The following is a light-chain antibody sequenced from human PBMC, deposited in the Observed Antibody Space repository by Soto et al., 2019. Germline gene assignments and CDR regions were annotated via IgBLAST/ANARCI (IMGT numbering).Light chain of an antibody. CDR3: QQYNKWPLT. V-gene: IGKV3-15*01. CDR2: DAS. Sequence: DIVMTHSPATLSVSPGERASLSCRASQSVSSNLAWYQQKPGQAPRLLIYDASTRATDIPARFSGSGSGTEFTLTISSLQSEDFAVYYCQQYNKWPLTFGGGTKVDIK. CDR1: QSVSSN. J-gene: IGKJ4*01.